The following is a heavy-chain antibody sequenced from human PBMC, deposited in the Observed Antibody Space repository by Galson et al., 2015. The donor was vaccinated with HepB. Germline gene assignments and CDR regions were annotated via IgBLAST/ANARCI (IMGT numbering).Heavy chain of an antibody. V-gene: IGHV6-1*01. CDR2: TYYRSRWYS. D-gene: IGHD2-15*01. Sequence: CAISGDSVSSNSAAWNRIRQSPSRGLEWLGRTYYRSRWYSDYAESVRSRITINPDTSRNQFSLQLKSVTPDDTAVYYCTSVVGTIYYYGMDVWGQGTTVIVSS. J-gene: IGHJ6*02. CDR3: TSVVGTIYYYGMDV. CDR1: GDSVSSNSAA.